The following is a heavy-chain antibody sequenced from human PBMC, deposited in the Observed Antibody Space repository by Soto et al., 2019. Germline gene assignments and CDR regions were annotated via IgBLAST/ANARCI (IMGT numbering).Heavy chain of an antibody. D-gene: IGHD3-22*01. V-gene: IGHV3-30-3*01. Sequence: GGSLRLSCAASGFTFSGYSMHWVRQSPGKGLEWLALISYDGSNKYYADSVKGRFTISRDNSKNTLYLQMNSLRAEDTAVYYCARGAYYDSSGYYLGCLDYWGQGTLVTVSS. CDR1: GFTFSGYS. CDR2: ISYDGSNK. J-gene: IGHJ4*02. CDR3: ARGAYYDSSGYYLGCLDY.